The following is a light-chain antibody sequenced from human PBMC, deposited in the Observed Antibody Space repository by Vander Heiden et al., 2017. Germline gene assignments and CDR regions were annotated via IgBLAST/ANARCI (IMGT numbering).Light chain of an antibody. V-gene: IGLV6-57*01. CDR2: EDN. J-gene: IGLJ3*02. CDR3: QSYDSSNWV. Sequence: NFMLTQPHPVSESPGKTVTIPCTRSSGSIAREYGQWYRQRPGSSPATVIYEDNQRPSGVPDRFSGSIDSSSNSASLTISGLKTEDEADYYCQSYDSSNWVFGGGTKLTVL. CDR1: SGSIAREY.